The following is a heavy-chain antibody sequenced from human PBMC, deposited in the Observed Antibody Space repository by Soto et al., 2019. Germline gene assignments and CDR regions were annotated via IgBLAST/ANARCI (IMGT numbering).Heavy chain of an antibody. V-gene: IGHV1-69*01. D-gene: IGHD3-10*01. Sequence: QVQLVQSGAEVKKPGSSVKVSCKASGGTFSSYAISRVRQAPGQGLEWMGGIIPIFGTANYAQKFQGRVTITADESTSTAYMELSSLRSEDTAVYYCARDAITMVRGVTGWFDPWGQGTLVTVSS. CDR2: IIPIFGTA. CDR1: GGTFSSYA. CDR3: ARDAITMVRGVTGWFDP. J-gene: IGHJ5*02.